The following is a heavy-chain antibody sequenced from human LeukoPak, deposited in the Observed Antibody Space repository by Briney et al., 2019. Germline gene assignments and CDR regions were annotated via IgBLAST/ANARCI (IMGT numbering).Heavy chain of an antibody. Sequence: GGSLRLSCVASGFTFSSYSMNWVRQAPGKGLEWVSSISSSSSYIYYADSVKGRFTISRDNAKNSLYLQMNSLRAEDTAVYYCAELGITMIGGVWGKGTTVTISS. V-gene: IGHV3-21*01. J-gene: IGHJ6*04. CDR3: AELGITMIGGV. CDR2: ISSSSSYI. D-gene: IGHD3-10*02. CDR1: GFTFSSYS.